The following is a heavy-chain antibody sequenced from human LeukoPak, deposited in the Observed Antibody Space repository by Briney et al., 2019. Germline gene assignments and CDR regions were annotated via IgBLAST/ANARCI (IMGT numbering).Heavy chain of an antibody. J-gene: IGHJ3*02. V-gene: IGHV1-2*02. CDR1: GGSFSNYV. Sequence: ASVKVSCKASGGSFSNYVITWVRQAPGQGLEWMGWINPNSGGTNYAQKFQGRVTMTRDTSISTAYMELSRLRSDDTAVYYCARSPYYDFWSGPPTDAFDIWGQGTMVTVSS. CDR2: INPNSGGT. CDR3: ARSPYYDFWSGPPTDAFDI. D-gene: IGHD3-3*01.